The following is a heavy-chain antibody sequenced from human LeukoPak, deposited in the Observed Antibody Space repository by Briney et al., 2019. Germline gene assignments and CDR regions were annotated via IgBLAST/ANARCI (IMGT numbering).Heavy chain of an antibody. CDR2: IYYSGST. V-gene: IGHV4-39*01. CDR3: ARQGWGELLLFDY. D-gene: IGHD1-26*01. J-gene: IGHJ4*02. CDR1: GGSISSSSYY. Sequence: PSETLSLTCTVSGGSISSSSYYWGWIRQPPGKGLEWIGSIYYSGSTYYNPSLKSRVTISVDTSKNKFSLKLSSVTAADTAVYYCARQGWGELLLFDYWGQGTLVTVSS.